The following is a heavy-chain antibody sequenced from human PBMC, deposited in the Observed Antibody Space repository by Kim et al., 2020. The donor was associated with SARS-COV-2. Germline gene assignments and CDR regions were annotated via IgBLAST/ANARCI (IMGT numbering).Heavy chain of an antibody. V-gene: IGHV3-30-3*01. D-gene: IGHD4-17*01. CDR1: GFTFYTHP. Sequence: GGSLRLSCAASGFTFYTHPMHWVRQAPGKGLEWVALIRYDGSNEYADAVRGRFTISTDNPQNKLYLQMSSLRTEDTAIYYCARDDFGTIDYWGQGTLVTVSS. J-gene: IGHJ4*02. CDR3: ARDDFGTIDY. CDR2: IRYDGSN.